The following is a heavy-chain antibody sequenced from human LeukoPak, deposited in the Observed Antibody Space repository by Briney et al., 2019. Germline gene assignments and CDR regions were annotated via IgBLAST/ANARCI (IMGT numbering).Heavy chain of an antibody. CDR2: IIPIFGTA. D-gene: IGHD2-15*01. Sequence: GASVKVSCKASGGTFSSYAISWVRQAPGQGLEWMGGIIPIFGTANYAQKFQGRVTITTDESTSTAYMELSSLRSEDTAVYYCVLGCSGGSCYPYYFDYWGRGTLVTVSS. CDR3: VLGCSGGSCYPYYFDY. V-gene: IGHV1-69*05. CDR1: GGTFSSYA. J-gene: IGHJ4*02.